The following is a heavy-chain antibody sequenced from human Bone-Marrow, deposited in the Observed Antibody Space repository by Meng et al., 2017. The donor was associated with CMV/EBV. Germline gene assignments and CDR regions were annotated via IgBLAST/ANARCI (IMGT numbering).Heavy chain of an antibody. J-gene: IGHJ4*02. CDR3: ARQDPFRRGAYFDY. D-gene: IGHD2/OR15-2a*01. V-gene: IGHV4-39*01. Sequence: SETLSLTCTVSGGSISSSNYYWGWIRQPPGKGLEWIGSIYYSGSTNYNPSLKSRVTRSVDTSKNQFSLKLSSVTAADTAVYYCARQDPFRRGAYFDYWGQGTLVTVSS. CDR1: GGSISSSNYY. CDR2: IYYSGST.